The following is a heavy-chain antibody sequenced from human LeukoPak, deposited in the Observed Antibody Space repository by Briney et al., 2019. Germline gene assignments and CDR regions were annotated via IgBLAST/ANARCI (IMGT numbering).Heavy chain of an antibody. V-gene: IGHV3-74*01. CDR3: ARGVNDFWSGSDFDY. CDR2: INSDESST. J-gene: IGHJ4*02. Sequence: PGGSLRLSCAASGFTFSSYWMHWVRQAPGKGLVWVSRINSDESSTSYADSVKGRFTISRDNAKNTLYLQMNSLRAEDTAVYYCARGVNDFWSGSDFDYWGQGTLVTVSS. D-gene: IGHD3-3*01. CDR1: GFTFSSYW.